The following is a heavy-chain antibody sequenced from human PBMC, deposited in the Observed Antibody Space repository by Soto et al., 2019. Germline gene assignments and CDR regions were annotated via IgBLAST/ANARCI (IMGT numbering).Heavy chain of an antibody. V-gene: IGHV1-69*01. CDR3: ATPAEPLDTAMLKGLAH. Sequence: QVQLAQSGAEVKKPGSSVKVSCKASGGTFSNTAFIWVRQAPGQGLEWMGGIIPIFGAPNYAQKFQGRLMIMAGDSASKDYMELNTLTSEDTAVYYCATPAEPLDTAMLKGLAHWGQGTLVTVSS. CDR2: IIPIFGAP. CDR1: GGTFSNTA. J-gene: IGHJ4*02. D-gene: IGHD5-18*01.